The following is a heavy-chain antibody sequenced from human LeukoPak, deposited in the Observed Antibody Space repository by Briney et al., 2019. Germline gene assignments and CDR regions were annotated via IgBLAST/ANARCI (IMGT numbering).Heavy chain of an antibody. CDR3: ARRGSVETPMSNWEWWY. CDR2: ISTYNGDT. V-gene: IGHV1-18*01. D-gene: IGHD5-18*01. J-gene: IGHJ4*02. Sequence: ASVKVSCKASGYTFTTYGISWLRQAPGQGLEWMAWISTYNGDTNYAQKFQGRLTLTTDTSTGTVYMELRSLRSDDTAVYYCARRGSVETPMSNWEWWYWGQGTLVTVSS. CDR1: GYTFTTYG.